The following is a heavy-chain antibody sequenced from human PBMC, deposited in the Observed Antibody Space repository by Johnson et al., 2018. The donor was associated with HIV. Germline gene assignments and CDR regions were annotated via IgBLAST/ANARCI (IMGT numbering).Heavy chain of an antibody. V-gene: IGHV3-33*01. CDR1: GFTFSSYG. Sequence: QVQLVESGGGVVQPGRSLRLSCAASGFTFSSYGMHWVRQAPGKGLEWVAVIWYDGSNAHYAASVKGRLTISRDNAKHSLALQMNRPRPEEPAVCYWVRDAFDYRDASGRFGGAGFDLWGQGTVVTVSS. D-gene: IGHD3-16*01. CDR2: IWYDGSNA. J-gene: IGHJ3*01. CDR3: VRDAFDYRDASGRFGGAGFDL.